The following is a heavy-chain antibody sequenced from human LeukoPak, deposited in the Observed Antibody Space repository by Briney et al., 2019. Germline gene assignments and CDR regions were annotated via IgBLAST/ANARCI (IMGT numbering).Heavy chain of an antibody. D-gene: IGHD2-2*01. Sequence: PSETLSLTCTVSGGSISSGGYFWSWIRQPPGKGLEWIGYISHSGSTYYNPSLKSRVTISADRSKNHFSLKVRSVTAADTAVYYCAREIDIVVVPAALGASDIWGQGTMVTVSS. V-gene: IGHV4-30-2*01. J-gene: IGHJ3*02. CDR2: ISHSGST. CDR1: GGSISSGGYF. CDR3: AREIDIVVVPAALGASDI.